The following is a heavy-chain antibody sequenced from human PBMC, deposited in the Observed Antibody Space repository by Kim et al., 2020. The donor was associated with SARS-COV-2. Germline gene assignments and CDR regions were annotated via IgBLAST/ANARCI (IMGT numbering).Heavy chain of an antibody. CDR3: ARDLGSSIHSLAYCGGDCPRGFDY. CDR1: GFTFSSYW. CDR2: IKQDGSEK. Sequence: GGSLRLSCAASGFTFSSYWMSWVRQAPGKGLEWVANIKQDGSEKYYVDSVKGRFTISRDNAKNSLYLQMNSLRAEDTAVYYCARDLGSSIHSLAYCGGDCPRGFDYWGQGTLVTVSS. D-gene: IGHD2-21*02. V-gene: IGHV3-7*01. J-gene: IGHJ4*02.